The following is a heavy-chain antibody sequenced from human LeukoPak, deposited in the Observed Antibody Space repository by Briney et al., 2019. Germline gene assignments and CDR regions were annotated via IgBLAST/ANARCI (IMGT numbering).Heavy chain of an antibody. CDR3: ARLGSTLYYYGMDV. V-gene: IGHV3-48*03. CDR1: GFTFSSYE. D-gene: IGHD2-15*01. J-gene: IGHJ6*02. CDR2: ISSSGSTT. Sequence: GGSLRLSCAASGFTFSSYEMNWVRQAPGKGLEWVSYISSSGSTTYYADSVKGRFTISRDNAKNSLYLQMNSLRAEDTAVYYCARLGSTLYYYGMDVWGQGTTVTVSS.